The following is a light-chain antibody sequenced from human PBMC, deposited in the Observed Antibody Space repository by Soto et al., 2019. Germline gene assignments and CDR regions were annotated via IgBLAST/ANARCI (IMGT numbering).Light chain of an antibody. Sequence: EIVLTQPPATLSLSPGERATLSCRASQSVNIYLAWYQQKPGQAPRLLIYDASNRATGIPARFSGSGSGTDFTLTISSLEPEDIAVYYCQQRSNWRVTFGGGTKVEIK. J-gene: IGKJ4*01. CDR2: DAS. V-gene: IGKV3-11*01. CDR3: QQRSNWRVT. CDR1: QSVNIY.